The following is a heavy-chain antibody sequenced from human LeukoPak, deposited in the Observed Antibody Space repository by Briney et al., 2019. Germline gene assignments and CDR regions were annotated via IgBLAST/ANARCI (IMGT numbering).Heavy chain of an antibody. CDR1: GGSISSYY. Sequence: SETLSLTCTVSGGSISSYYWSWIRQPPGKGLEWIGYIYYSGSTNYNPSLKSRVTISVDTSKNQFSLKLSSVTAADTAVCYCARGWGYFDYWGQGTLVTVSS. V-gene: IGHV4-59*01. CDR3: ARGWGYFDY. J-gene: IGHJ4*02. CDR2: IYYSGST. D-gene: IGHD3-16*01.